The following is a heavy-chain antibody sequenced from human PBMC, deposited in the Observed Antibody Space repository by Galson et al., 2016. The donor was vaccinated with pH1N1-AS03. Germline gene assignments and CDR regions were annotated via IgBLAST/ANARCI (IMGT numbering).Heavy chain of an antibody. V-gene: IGHV3-53*01. CDR1: GFTVSSNY. CDR2: IYSGGIT. Sequence: CAASGFTVSSNYMSWVRQAPGKGLEWVSVIYSGGITYYADSVKGRFTISRDSSKNTLYLQMNSLRAEDTAVYYCARLRVVVVQAALGGSDYFDSWGQGTLVTVSS. J-gene: IGHJ4*02. CDR3: ARLRVVVVQAALGGSDYFDS. D-gene: IGHD2-2*01.